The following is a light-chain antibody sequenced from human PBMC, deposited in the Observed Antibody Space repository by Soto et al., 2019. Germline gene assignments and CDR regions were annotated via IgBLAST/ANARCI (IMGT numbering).Light chain of an antibody. Sequence: DIQMTQSPTSLSASVGDRVTITCRASQDIRNFVAWYQQKPGKAPKLLIYAASTLQSGVPSRFSGSGSGTDFTLTINSLPPEDATTYSCQKYSSVPVFGPGTKVEIK. CDR1: QDIRNF. V-gene: IGKV1-27*01. J-gene: IGKJ3*01. CDR3: QKYSSVPV. CDR2: AAS.